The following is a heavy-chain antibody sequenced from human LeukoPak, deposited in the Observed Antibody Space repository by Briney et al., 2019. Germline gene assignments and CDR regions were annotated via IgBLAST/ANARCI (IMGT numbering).Heavy chain of an antibody. CDR3: ARVHTSSYAADF. Sequence: GGSLRLSCAASGFTFSTYSIDWVRQAPGKGLEWISYISSSSSTIDFADSVKGRFTISRDNARNSVYLQMNSLRAEDTAVYYCARVHTSSYAADFWGQGTLVTVSS. CDR2: ISSSSSTI. CDR1: GFTFSTYS. J-gene: IGHJ4*02. D-gene: IGHD3-22*01. V-gene: IGHV3-48*04.